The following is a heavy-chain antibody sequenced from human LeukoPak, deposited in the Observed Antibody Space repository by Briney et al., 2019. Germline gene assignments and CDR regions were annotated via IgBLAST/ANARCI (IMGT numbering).Heavy chain of an antibody. V-gene: IGHV3-21*01. J-gene: IGHJ4*02. Sequence: GGSLRLSCAASGFILSDYNMNWVRQAPGKGLEWVSFIAISGSYITYADSVKGRFTISRDNAKSSLYLQMNSLRAEDTAVYYRARDLSATIRAYDYWGQRTLVTVSS. CDR3: ARDLSATIRAYDY. CDR2: IAISGSYI. D-gene: IGHD1-26*01. CDR1: GFILSDYN.